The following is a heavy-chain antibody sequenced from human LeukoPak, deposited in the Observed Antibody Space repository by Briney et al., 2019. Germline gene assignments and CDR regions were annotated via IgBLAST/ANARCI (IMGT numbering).Heavy chain of an antibody. CDR2: INGSGSST. CDR1: GFTFSSHA. Sequence: GGSLRPSCAASGFTFSSHAMSWVRQAPGKGLEWVSAINGSGSSTYYADSVKGRVSISRDNSKNTLYLQMNSLRVEDTALYYCARDFWDDFEYFDLWGRGTLVTVSS. CDR3: ARDFWDDFEYFDL. V-gene: IGHV3-23*01. D-gene: IGHD3-3*01. J-gene: IGHJ2*01.